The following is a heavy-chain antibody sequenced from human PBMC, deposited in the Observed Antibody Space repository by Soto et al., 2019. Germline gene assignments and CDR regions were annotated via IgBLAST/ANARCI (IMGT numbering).Heavy chain of an antibody. CDR2: IYWHDDK. J-gene: IGHJ4*02. Sequence: SGPTLGNPAQTLTLTCTLSVFSLSTTGVGVSWIRQPPGKALEWLALIYWHDDKRYSPSLESRLTITKDTSKNQVVLTMTNMDPVDTATYYCAHRGGATVGLYYFDYWGQGALVTVSS. V-gene: IGHV2-5*01. CDR1: VFSLSTTGVG. D-gene: IGHD3-16*01. CDR3: AHRGGATVGLYYFDY.